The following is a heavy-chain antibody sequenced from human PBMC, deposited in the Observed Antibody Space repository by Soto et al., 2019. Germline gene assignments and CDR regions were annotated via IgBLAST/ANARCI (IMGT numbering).Heavy chain of an antibody. Sequence: EVQLVESGGGLVKPGESLRLSCAASGFSFTNAWMNWVRQAPGKGPEWVGRVKTKADGETTDYGAPAKGRFTISRDDSINTVYLQMNSLKIEDTAVYYCTSRIRTTNDYWGQGTLVTVSS. CDR1: GFSFTNAW. V-gene: IGHV3-15*07. D-gene: IGHD1-1*01. J-gene: IGHJ4*02. CDR2: VKTKADGETT. CDR3: TSRIRTTNDY.